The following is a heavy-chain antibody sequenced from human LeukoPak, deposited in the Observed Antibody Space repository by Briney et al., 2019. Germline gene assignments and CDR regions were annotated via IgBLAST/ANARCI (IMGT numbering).Heavy chain of an antibody. J-gene: IGHJ4*02. CDR2: ISAGGGST. V-gene: IGHV3-23*01. D-gene: IGHD2-15*01. CDR3: AKAVVGVAAIVY. CDR1: GFTFSSYA. Sequence: PGGSLRLSCAASGFTFSSYAMTSVRQAPRKGLEWVSGISAGGGSTYYADSVKGRFTISRDNSKNTLYLQMNSLRAEDTAIYYCAKAVVGVAAIVYWGQGTLVTVSS.